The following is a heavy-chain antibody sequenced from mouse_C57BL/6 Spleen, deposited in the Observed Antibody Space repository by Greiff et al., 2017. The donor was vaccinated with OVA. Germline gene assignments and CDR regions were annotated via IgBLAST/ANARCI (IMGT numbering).Heavy chain of an antibody. CDR1: GYTFTDYY. V-gene: IGHV1-26*01. CDR2: INPNNGGT. D-gene: IGHD3-2*02. J-gene: IGHJ3*01. CDR3: ARPKDSSGWFAY. Sequence: VQLQQSGPELVKPGASVKISCKASGYTFTDYYMNWVKQSHGKSLEWIGDINPNNGGTSYNQKFKGKATLTVDKSSSTAYMELRSLTSEDSAVYYCARPKDSSGWFAYWGQGTLVTVSA.